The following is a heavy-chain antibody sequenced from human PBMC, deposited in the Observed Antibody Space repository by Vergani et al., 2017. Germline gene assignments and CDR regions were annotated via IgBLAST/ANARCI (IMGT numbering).Heavy chain of an antibody. CDR3: ARRSGIVYDIFSATQYFFDF. CDR2: IYRTGRT. J-gene: IGHJ4*02. CDR1: GFSIDNGYY. D-gene: IGHD3-9*01. Sequence: QVQLQESGPGLVKPSETLSLTCAVSGFSIDNGYYWDWIRQPPGKGLEWIGSIYRTGRTHFNPSLKSRVTISVDTSNNHFSLRLNSLTAADTAVYYCARRSGIVYDIFSATQYFFDFWGQGTLVTVSS. V-gene: IGHV4-38-2*01.